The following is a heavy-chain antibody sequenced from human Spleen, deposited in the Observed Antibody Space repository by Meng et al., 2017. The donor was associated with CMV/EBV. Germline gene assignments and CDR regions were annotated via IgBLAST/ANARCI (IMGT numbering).Heavy chain of an antibody. CDR1: GDSVSSNSAA. D-gene: IGHD3-3*01. CDR2: TYYRSKWYN. Sequence: LRLSCAISGDSVSSNSAAWNWIRQSPSRGLEWLGRTYYRSKWYNDYAVSVKSRITINPDTSKNQFSLQLNSVTPEDTAVYYCARGLVLEWYWGVFDYWGQGTLVTVSS. J-gene: IGHJ4*02. V-gene: IGHV6-1*01. CDR3: ARGLVLEWYWGVFDY.